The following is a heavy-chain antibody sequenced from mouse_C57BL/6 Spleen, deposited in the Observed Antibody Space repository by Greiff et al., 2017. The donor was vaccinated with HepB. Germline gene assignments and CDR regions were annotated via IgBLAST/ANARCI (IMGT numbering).Heavy chain of an antibody. CDR2: INTGSGGT. D-gene: IGHD2-4*01. V-gene: IGHV1-54*01. CDR3: AREDYLAY. CDR1: GYAFTNYL. Sequence: QVQLQQSGAELVRPGTSVKVSCKASGYAFTNYLIEWVKQRPGQGLEWIGVINTGSGGTNYNEKFKGKATLTADKSSSTAYMQLSSLTSEDSAVYFCAREDYLAYWGQGTLVTVSA. J-gene: IGHJ3*01.